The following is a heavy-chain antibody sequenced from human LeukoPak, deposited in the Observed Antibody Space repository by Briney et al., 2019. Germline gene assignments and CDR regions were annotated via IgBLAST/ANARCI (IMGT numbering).Heavy chain of an antibody. Sequence: GGSLRLSCAASGFTFSSYAMSWARQAPGKGLEWVSAISPGGTTHYADSVKGRLTISRDNSKNTLYLQMNSLRAEDTAVYYCAKPGGIVVVPAPGVWGKGTTVTVSS. CDR1: GFTFSSYA. D-gene: IGHD2-2*01. CDR2: ISPGGTT. J-gene: IGHJ6*04. V-gene: IGHV3-23*01. CDR3: AKPGGIVVVPAPGV.